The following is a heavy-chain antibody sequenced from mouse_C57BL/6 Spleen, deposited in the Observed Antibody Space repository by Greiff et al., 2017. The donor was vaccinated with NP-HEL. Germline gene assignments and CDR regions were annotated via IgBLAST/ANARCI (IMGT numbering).Heavy chain of an antibody. J-gene: IGHJ4*01. CDR3: AREVTASGDYAMDY. CDR1: GYTFTSYD. Sequence: QVQLKESGPELVKPGASVKLSCKASGYTFTSYDINWVKQRPGQGLEWIGWISPRDGSPKYNEKFKGKATLTVDTSSSTAYMELHSLTSEDSAVYFCAREVTASGDYAMDYWGQGTSVTVSS. D-gene: IGHD1-2*01. V-gene: IGHV1-85*01. CDR2: ISPRDGSP.